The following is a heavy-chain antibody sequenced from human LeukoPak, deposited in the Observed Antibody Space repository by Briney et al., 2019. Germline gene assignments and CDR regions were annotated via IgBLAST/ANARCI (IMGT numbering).Heavy chain of an antibody. J-gene: IGHJ4*02. CDR1: IGSISSSKW. V-gene: IGHV4-4*02. Sequence: SETLSLTCSVSIGSISSSKWWSWVRQSPVKGLEWIGEIYLYGTTNYNPSFTSRVTISVDTSKNQFSLKLSSVTAADTAVYYCAGARYGDYEDFDYWGQGTLVTVSS. CDR3: AGARYGDYEDFDY. D-gene: IGHD4-17*01. CDR2: IYLYGTT.